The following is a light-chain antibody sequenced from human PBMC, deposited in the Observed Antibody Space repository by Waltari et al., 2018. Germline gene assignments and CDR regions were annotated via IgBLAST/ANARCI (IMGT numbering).Light chain of an antibody. CDR1: SSDVGDHNY. CDR3: SAYTRGVV. J-gene: IGLJ2*01. V-gene: IGLV2-14*03. Sequence: QSALTQIASVAGSPGQSITISCTGTSSDVGDHNYVSWYQQHPGKLPKLLIYDVISRPSGVSTRVSGSKSGNTASLTISGLQAEDEADYYCSAYTRGVVFGGGTQLTVL. CDR2: DVI.